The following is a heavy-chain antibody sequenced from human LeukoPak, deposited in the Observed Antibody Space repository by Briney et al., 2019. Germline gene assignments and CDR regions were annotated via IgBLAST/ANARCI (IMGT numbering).Heavy chain of an antibody. CDR1: GFTFSSSA. J-gene: IGHJ3*02. Sequence: GGSLRLSCAASGFTFSSSAMAWVRHAPGKGLEWVSTISYSGSGTYYADSVKGRFTISRDNSENTVYLQMNSLRAEDTAVYYCANGGELLGAFDIWGQGTMVTVSS. CDR3: ANGGELLGAFDI. CDR2: ISYSGSGT. D-gene: IGHD1-26*01. V-gene: IGHV3-23*01.